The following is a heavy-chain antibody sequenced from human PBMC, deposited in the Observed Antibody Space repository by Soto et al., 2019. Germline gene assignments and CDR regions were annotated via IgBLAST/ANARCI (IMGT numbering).Heavy chain of an antibody. D-gene: IGHD2-21*02. CDR1: GFTFSSYG. CDR2: IWYDGSNK. J-gene: IGHJ6*02. V-gene: IGHV3-33*01. Sequence: GGSLRLSGAASGFTFSSYGMHWVRQAPGKGLEWVAVIWYDGSNKYYADSVKGRFTISRDNSKNTLYLQMNSLRAEDTAVYYCARVSVAYCGGDCYSVGNYYYYYGMDVWGQGTTVTVSS. CDR3: ARVSVAYCGGDCYSVGNYYYYYGMDV.